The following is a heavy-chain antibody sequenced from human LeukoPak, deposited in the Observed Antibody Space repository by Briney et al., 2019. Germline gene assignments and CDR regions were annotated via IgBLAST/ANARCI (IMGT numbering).Heavy chain of an antibody. D-gene: IGHD3-10*01. Sequence: WVRQAPGKGLEWXAVISYDGSNKYYADSVKGRFTISRDNSKNTLYLQMNSLRAEDTAVYYCAKDLRYYGSGSSPGYWGQGTLVTVSS. V-gene: IGHV3-30*18. J-gene: IGHJ4*02. CDR3: AKDLRYYGSGSSPGY. CDR2: ISYDGSNK.